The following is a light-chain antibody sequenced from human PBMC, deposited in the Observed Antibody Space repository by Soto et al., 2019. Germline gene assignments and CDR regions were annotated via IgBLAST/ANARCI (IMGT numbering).Light chain of an antibody. V-gene: IGKV3-20*01. CDR2: GAS. CDR1: QSVSSIY. CDR3: QQYGGSHWT. Sequence: EIVLTQSPGTLSLSPGERATLSCRASQSVSSIYLGWYQQKPGQAPRLLISGASNRATGIPARFSGSGSGTDFTLTISRLEPEDFAIYYCQQYGGSHWTFGQGTKVDIK. J-gene: IGKJ1*01.